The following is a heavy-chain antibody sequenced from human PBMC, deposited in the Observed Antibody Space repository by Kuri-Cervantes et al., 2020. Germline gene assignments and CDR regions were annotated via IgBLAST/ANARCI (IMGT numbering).Heavy chain of an antibody. J-gene: IGHJ4*02. V-gene: IGHV3-21*01. Sequence: GESLKISCAVSGFTFSSYWMSWVRQAPGKGLEWVSSISSSSSYIYYADSVKGRFTISRDNAKNSLYLQMNSLRAEDTAVYYCARGDGVDYWGQGTLVTVSS. D-gene: IGHD4-17*01. CDR3: ARGDGVDY. CDR2: ISSSSSYI. CDR1: GFTFSSYW.